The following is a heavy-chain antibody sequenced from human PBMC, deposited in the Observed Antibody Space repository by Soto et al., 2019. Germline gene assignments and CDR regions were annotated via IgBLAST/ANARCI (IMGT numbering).Heavy chain of an antibody. V-gene: IGHV3-23*01. J-gene: IGHJ6*03. CDR2: ISGSGKST. D-gene: IGHD5-12*01. Sequence: SLRLSCAASGFTFSSYAMSWVRQAPGKGLEWLSSISGSGKSTYDADSVKGRFTVSRDNSKNTLFLHMNTLRAEDTAIYYCAKNGYDSYYYYYMDVWGKGTTVTVSS. CDR3: AKNGYDSYYYYYMDV. CDR1: GFTFSSYA.